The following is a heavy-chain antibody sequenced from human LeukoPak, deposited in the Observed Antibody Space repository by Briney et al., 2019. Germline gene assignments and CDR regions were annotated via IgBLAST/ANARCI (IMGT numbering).Heavy chain of an antibody. CDR3: ASDSSGPTRE. Sequence: GGSLRLSCAASGFTFSSYSMNWVRQAPGKGLEWVSSISSSSSYIYYADSVKGRFTISRDNAKNSLYLQMNSLRAEDTAVYCCASDSSGPTREWGQGTPVTVSS. V-gene: IGHV3-21*01. CDR2: ISSSSSYI. D-gene: IGHD3-22*01. J-gene: IGHJ4*02. CDR1: GFTFSSYS.